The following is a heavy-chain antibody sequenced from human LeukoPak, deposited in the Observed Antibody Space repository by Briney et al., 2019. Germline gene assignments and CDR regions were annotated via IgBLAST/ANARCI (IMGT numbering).Heavy chain of an antibody. CDR1: GGTFSSYA. V-gene: IGHV1-69*05. Sequence: SVKVSCKASGGTFSSYAISWVRQAPGQGLEWMGGIIPIFGTANYAQKFQGRVTITTDESTSTAYMELSSVTAADTAVYYCARDSRAAAGTTPFDYWGQGTLVTVSS. CDR3: ARDSRAAAGTTPFDY. CDR2: IIPIFGTA. D-gene: IGHD6-13*01. J-gene: IGHJ4*02.